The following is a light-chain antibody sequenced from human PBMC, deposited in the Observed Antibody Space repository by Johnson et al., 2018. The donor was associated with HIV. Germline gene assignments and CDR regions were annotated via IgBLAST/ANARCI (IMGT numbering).Light chain of an antibody. CDR2: END. CDR1: SSNIGTNY. Sequence: QSVLTQPPSVSAAPGQKVTISCSGGSSNIGTNYVSWYQQLPRAAPKLLIYENDKQPSGIPDRFSGSQSGTSATLGITGLQTGDEADYYCGTWDSSLSAHYVFGTGTKVTVL. CDR3: GTWDSSLSAHYV. V-gene: IGLV1-51*02. J-gene: IGLJ1*01.